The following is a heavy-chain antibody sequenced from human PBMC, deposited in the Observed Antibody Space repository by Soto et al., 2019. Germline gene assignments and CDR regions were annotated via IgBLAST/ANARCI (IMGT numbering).Heavy chain of an antibody. CDR2: ISHSETT. J-gene: IGHJ4*02. CDR3: AGFGVGDRDDK. CDR1: GSYITSGDYH. D-gene: IGHD2-8*01. V-gene: IGHV4-30-4*01. Sequence: SETLSLTCSVSGSYITSGDYHWTWIRQAPGKGLEWIGYISHSETTYYSPALKTRIIISSDFSMNQFSLRLNSVTAADTAVYFCAGFGVGDRDDKWGQGTLVTVSS.